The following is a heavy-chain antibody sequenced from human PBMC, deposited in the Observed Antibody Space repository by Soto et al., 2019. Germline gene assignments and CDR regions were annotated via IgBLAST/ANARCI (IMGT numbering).Heavy chain of an antibody. CDR1: GFTFSSYA. CDR3: ARDYYGSGSRGIIDY. CDR2: ISYDGSNK. J-gene: IGHJ4*02. V-gene: IGHV3-30-3*01. Sequence: PGGSLRLSCAASGFTFSSYAVHWVRQAPGQGLEWLAVISYDGSNKYYADSVKGRFTISRDNSKNTLYLQMNSLRLEDTAVYHCARDYYGSGSRGIIDYWGQAMLVTVSS. D-gene: IGHD3-10*01.